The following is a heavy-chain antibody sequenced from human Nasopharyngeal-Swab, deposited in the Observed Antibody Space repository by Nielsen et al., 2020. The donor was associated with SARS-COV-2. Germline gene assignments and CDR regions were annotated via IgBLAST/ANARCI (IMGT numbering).Heavy chain of an antibody. CDR2: ISAYNGNT. J-gene: IGHJ3*02. CDR1: GYTFTSYG. D-gene: IGHD3-22*01. CDR3: AREPYYDSSGYYYSDAFDI. Sequence: ASVKVSCKASGYTFTSYGISWVRQAPGQGLEWMGWISAYNGNTNYAQKLQGRVTMTTDTSTSTAYMELRSLRSDDTAVYYCAREPYYDSSGYYYSDAFDIWGQGTMVTVS. V-gene: IGHV1-18*01.